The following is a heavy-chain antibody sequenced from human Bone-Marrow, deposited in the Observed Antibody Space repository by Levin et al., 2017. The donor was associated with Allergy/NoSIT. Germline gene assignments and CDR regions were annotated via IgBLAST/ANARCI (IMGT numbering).Heavy chain of an antibody. CDR2: LWQNGNT. CDR1: GSSISDGFY. Sequence: KPSETLSLTSVVSGSSISDGFYWGWIRPPPGQGLGGVGNLWQNGNTYYNPSLRGRVSMSVDTSENVISPHLTSVTAADTAVYYCARDNSRSGSFRKLNRFDYWRQGILVTVPS. D-gene: IGHD3-10*01. J-gene: IGHJ4*02. CDR3: ARDNSRSGSFRKLNRFDY. V-gene: IGHV4-38-2*02.